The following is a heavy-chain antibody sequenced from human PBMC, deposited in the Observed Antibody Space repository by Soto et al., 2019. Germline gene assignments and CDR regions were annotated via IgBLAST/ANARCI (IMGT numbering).Heavy chain of an antibody. Sequence: ASVKVPCKASGYTFTSYDINWVRQATGQGLEWMGWMNPNSGNTGSAQKFQGRATMTRNPSISTAYMELSSLRSEDTAVYYCARGPPYPNPPHSNYDPLDYYYYGTDVWGQGTTDTVSS. CDR2: MNPNSGNT. CDR3: ARGPPYPNPPHSNYDPLDYYYYGTDV. CDR1: GYTFTSYD. V-gene: IGHV1-8*01. D-gene: IGHD4-4*01. J-gene: IGHJ6*02.